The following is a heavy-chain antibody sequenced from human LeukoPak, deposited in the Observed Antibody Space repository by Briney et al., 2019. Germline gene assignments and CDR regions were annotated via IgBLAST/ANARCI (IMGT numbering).Heavy chain of an antibody. Sequence: SGPTLGSPTPTLTLTCTFSGFSLTTHGVGVGWIRQSPGKALEWLAVTHWNDDDHYSPSLKSRLTLTKDTSKNQVVLTMTNMDPVDTATYYCAHRNVWVGLDCWGQGALVTASS. CDR1: GFSLTTHGVG. CDR2: THWNDDD. CDR3: AHRNVWVGLDC. D-gene: IGHD1-26*01. J-gene: IGHJ4*02. V-gene: IGHV2-5*01.